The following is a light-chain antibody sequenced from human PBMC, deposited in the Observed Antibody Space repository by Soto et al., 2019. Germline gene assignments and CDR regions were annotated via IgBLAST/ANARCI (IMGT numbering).Light chain of an antibody. CDR2: SNN. Sequence: QSVLTQPPSASGTPGQRVTISCSGSSSNIGSNTVNWYQQLPGTAPKLLIYSNNQRPSGGPDRFSGSKSGTSASLAISGPQSEDEADYYCAAWDDSLNVVFGGGTKLTVL. CDR3: AAWDDSLNVV. CDR1: SSNIGSNT. J-gene: IGLJ2*01. V-gene: IGLV1-44*01.